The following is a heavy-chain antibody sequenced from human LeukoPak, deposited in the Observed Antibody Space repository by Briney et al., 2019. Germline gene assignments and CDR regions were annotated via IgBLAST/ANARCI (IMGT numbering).Heavy chain of an antibody. CDR3: ARSHSSGWYYGY. CDR1: GYTFTSYG. D-gene: IGHD6-19*01. V-gene: IGHV1-18*01. J-gene: IGHJ4*02. CDR2: ISAYNGNT. Sequence: ASVKVSCRASGYTFTSYGISWVRQAPGRGLEWMGWISAYNGNTNYAQKLQGRVTMTTDTSTSTAYMELRSLRSDDTAVYYCARSHSSGWYYGYWGQGTLVTVSS.